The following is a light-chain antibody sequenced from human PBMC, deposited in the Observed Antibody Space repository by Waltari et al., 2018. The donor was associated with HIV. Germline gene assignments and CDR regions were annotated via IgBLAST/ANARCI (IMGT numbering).Light chain of an antibody. J-gene: IGKJ2*01. CDR2: AAS. Sequence: VLTQSPGTLSLSPAERATLSCRASRSVSNNYLTWYQQRPGRAPRLLLYAASTRATAIPDRFSGSGSGTDFTLTISRLEAEDVAVYYCQQYGTSPYTFGQGTKVEI. V-gene: IGKV3-20*01. CDR1: RSVSNNY. CDR3: QQYGTSPYT.